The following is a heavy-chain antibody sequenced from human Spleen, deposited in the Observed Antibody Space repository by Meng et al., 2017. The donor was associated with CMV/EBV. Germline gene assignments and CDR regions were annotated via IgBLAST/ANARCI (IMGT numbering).Heavy chain of an antibody. Sequence: SETLSLTCTVSGASIRTNYWSWSRRPPGKGLEYIGSISYTGYIEYNPSLKGRVTISLDTSKNHFSLKLNSVIAADTGVYYCARLKTRSGYYNHMKYYYGLDVWGQGTTVTVSS. CDR2: ISYTGYI. CDR3: ARLKTRSGYYNHMKYYYGLDV. J-gene: IGHJ6*02. V-gene: IGHV4-59*12. CDR1: GASIRTNY. D-gene: IGHD3-22*01.